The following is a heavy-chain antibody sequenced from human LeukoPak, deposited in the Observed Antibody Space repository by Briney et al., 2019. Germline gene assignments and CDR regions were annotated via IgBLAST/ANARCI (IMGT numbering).Heavy chain of an antibody. CDR1: GYTFTNYY. D-gene: IGHD3-22*01. J-gene: IGHJ4*02. V-gene: IGHV1-46*01. CDR3: ATLLRFYDSSGYYRIYFDY. CDR2: INPSTGDT. Sequence: ASVKVSCKASGYTFTNYYIHWVRQSPGQGLEWMARINPSTGDTTYAQNFQGRVTMTEDTSTDTAYMELSSLRSEDTAVYYCATLLRFYDSSGYYRIYFDYWGQGTLVTVSS.